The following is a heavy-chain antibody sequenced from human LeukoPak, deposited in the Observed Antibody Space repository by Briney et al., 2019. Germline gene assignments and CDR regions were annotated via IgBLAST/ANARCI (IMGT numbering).Heavy chain of an antibody. CDR2: IHYSGST. V-gene: IGHV4-59*01. CDR3: ARRGLWFGELSHFDY. J-gene: IGHJ4*02. Sequence: SETLSLTCTVSGGSISSYYWSWLRQPPGEGLEWVGYIHYSGSTNYNPSLKSRVTISVDTSKNQFSLKLSSVTAADTAVHYCARRGLWFGELSHFDYWGQGTLVTVSS. CDR1: GGSISSYY. D-gene: IGHD3-10*01.